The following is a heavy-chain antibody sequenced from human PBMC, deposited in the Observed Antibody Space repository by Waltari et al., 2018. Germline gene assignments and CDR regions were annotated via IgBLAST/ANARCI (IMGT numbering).Heavy chain of an antibody. CDR3: AKDLEQWLVSLRYFQH. CDR2: ISGSGGST. J-gene: IGHJ1*01. D-gene: IGHD6-19*01. CDR1: GFTFSSYA. V-gene: IGHV3-23*01. Sequence: EVQLLESGGGLVQPGGSLRLSCAASGFTFSSYAMSWVRRAPGKGLEWVSAISGSGGSTYYADSVKGRFTISRDNSKNTLYLQMNSLRAEDTAVYYCAKDLEQWLVSLRYFQHWGQGTLVTVSS.